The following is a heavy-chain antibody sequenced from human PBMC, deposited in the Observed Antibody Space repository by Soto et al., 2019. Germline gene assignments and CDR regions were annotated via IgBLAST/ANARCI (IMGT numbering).Heavy chain of an antibody. D-gene: IGHD2-21*01. Sequence: QVQLQESGPGLLKPSQTLSLTCTVSGGSISNGGYYWSWIRQQPGKGLEWIGYIYYSGTTNYNPSLKSRLSISVDTSKKQFSLRLSSVTAADTAVYYCARVDIFGYLYGMDVWGQGTTVTVSS. CDR2: IYYSGTT. V-gene: IGHV4-31*03. CDR1: GGSISNGGYY. CDR3: ARVDIFGYLYGMDV. J-gene: IGHJ6*02.